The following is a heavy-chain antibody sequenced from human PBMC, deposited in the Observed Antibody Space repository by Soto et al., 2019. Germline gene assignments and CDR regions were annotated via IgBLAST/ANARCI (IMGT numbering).Heavy chain of an antibody. CDR1: GFTFSSYW. CDR2: IKQDGSEK. D-gene: IGHD2-15*01. J-gene: IGHJ6*02. CDR3: ARDSPYCSGGSCYLGYEPWSYYYYGMDV. V-gene: IGHV3-7*01. Sequence: HPGGSLRLSCAASGFTFSSYWMSWVRQAPGKGLEWVANIKQDGSEKYYVDSVKGRFTISRDNAKNSLYLQMNSLRAEDTAVYYCARDSPYCSGGSCYLGYEPWSYYYYGMDVWGQGTTVTVSS.